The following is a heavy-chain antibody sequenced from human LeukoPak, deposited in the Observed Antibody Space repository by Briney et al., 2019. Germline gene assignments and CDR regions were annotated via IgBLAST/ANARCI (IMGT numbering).Heavy chain of an antibody. D-gene: IGHD3-3*01. Sequence: SETLSLTCTVSGGSISNYYWSWIRQPAGKGLDWIGRIYTSGSTNYNPSLKSRVTMSVDTSKNQFSLKLSSVTAADTAVYYCARGVRITIFGAGYYVDVWGKGTTVTVSS. CDR1: GGSISNYY. J-gene: IGHJ6*03. CDR2: IYTSGST. CDR3: ARGVRITIFGAGYYVDV. V-gene: IGHV4-4*07.